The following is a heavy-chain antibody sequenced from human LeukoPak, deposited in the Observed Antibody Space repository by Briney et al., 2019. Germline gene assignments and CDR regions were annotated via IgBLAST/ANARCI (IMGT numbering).Heavy chain of an antibody. CDR3: GVAAAGPLYYYYMDV. CDR2: IIPIFGTA. J-gene: IGHJ6*03. V-gene: IGHV1-69*05. CDR1: GGTFSSYA. Sequence: SVKVSCKASGGTFSSYAISWVRQAPGQGLEWMGGIIPIFGTANYSQKFQGRVTITTDESTSTAYMELSSLRSEDTAVYYCGVAAAGPLYYYYMDVWGKGTTVTVSS. D-gene: IGHD6-13*01.